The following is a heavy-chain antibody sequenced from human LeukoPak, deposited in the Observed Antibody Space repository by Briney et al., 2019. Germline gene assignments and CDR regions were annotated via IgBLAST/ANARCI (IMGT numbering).Heavy chain of an antibody. CDR3: ARGIEYQLLFRYYYYMDV. J-gene: IGHJ6*03. Sequence: PGGSLRLSCAASGFTFSSYWMHWVRQAPGKGLLRVSRINSDGSSTSYADSVKGRFTISRDNAKNTLYLQMNSLRAEDTAVYYCARGIEYQLLFRYYYYMDVWGKGTTVTVSS. CDR1: GFTFSSYW. CDR2: INSDGSST. D-gene: IGHD2-2*01. V-gene: IGHV3-74*01.